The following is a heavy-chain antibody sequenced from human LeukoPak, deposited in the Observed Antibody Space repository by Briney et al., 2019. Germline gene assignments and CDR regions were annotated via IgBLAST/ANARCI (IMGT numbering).Heavy chain of an antibody. J-gene: IGHJ5*02. Sequence: GGSLRLSCAASGFTFNNYGMNWVRQAPGKGLEWVSGISGSGGSTYYADSVKGRFTISRDNAKNSLYLQMNSLRAEDTAVYYCASLGGLLWFGEFGTENWFDPWGQGTLVTVSS. V-gene: IGHV3-23*01. CDR2: ISGSGGST. D-gene: IGHD3-10*01. CDR3: ASLGGLLWFGEFGTENWFDP. CDR1: GFTFNNYG.